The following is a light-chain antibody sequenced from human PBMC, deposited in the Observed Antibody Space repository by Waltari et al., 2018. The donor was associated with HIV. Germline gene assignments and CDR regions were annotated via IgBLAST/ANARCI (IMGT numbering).Light chain of an antibody. CDR2: DAS. CDR1: QGLKNN. V-gene: IGKV1-33*01. CDR3: LQYENLPYT. J-gene: IGKJ2*01. Sequence: DIQMTQSPSSLSASVGDRVTITCQASQGLKNNLHWFQQRPGKAPKLLIYDASKLETGVPSRVTGSGSWTDFTFTITSLQPEDIATYFCLQYENLPYTVGQGTKLEIK.